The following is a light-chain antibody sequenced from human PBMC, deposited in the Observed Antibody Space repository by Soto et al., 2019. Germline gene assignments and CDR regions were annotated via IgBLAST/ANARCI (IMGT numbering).Light chain of an antibody. V-gene: IGKV3-20*01. CDR1: QSVSNSY. J-gene: IGKJ1*01. CDR2: GAS. Sequence: EVVLTQSPGTLSLSPGERATLSCRASQSVSNSYLAWYQQKPGQAPRLLMYGASSRATGIPDRFSGSGSGTHFTLTISRLEPEDFAMYYCHQYGSSPRTFGQGTKVEI. CDR3: HQYGSSPRT.